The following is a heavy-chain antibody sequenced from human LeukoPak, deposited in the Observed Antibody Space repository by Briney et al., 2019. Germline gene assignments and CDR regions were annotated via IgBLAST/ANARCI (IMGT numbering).Heavy chain of an antibody. CDR2: INPNSGGT. CDR1: GYTFTGYY. D-gene: IGHD5-24*01. J-gene: IGHJ4*02. Sequence: ASVKVSCKASGYTFTGYYMHWVRQAPGQGLEWMGWINPNSGGTNYAQKFQGRVTMTWDTSISTAYMELSSLRSDDTAVYYCARMATTPLGAAFDYWGQGTLVTVSS. CDR3: ARMATTPLGAAFDY. V-gene: IGHV1-2*02.